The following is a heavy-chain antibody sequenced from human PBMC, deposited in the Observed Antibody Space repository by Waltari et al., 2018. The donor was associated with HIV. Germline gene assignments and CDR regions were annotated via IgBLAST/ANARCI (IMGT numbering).Heavy chain of an antibody. Sequence: VLLLESGGGSVQPGGSLRLSCAVSGFTFSSYAISWVRQAPGKGLGWGSTISGRGGSTYYADSVKGRFTISRDNSKNTLFLQMNSLRADDTAVYYCAKLVDYWGQGTLVTVSS. J-gene: IGHJ4*02. CDR1: GFTFSSYA. CDR3: AKLVDY. V-gene: IGHV3-23*01. CDR2: ISGRGGST.